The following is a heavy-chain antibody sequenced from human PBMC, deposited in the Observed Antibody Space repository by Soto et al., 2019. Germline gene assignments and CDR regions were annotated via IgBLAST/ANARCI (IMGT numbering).Heavy chain of an antibody. CDR3: ARPQTSPVSNWFDP. CDR1: GFTFSSYA. Sequence: GGSLRLSCAASGFTFSSYAMHWVRQAPGKGLEWVAVISYDGSNKYYADSVKGRFTISRDNSKNTLYLQMNSLRAEDTAVYYCARPQTSPVSNWFDPWGQGTLVTVSS. V-gene: IGHV3-30-3*01. CDR2: ISYDGSNK. J-gene: IGHJ5*02.